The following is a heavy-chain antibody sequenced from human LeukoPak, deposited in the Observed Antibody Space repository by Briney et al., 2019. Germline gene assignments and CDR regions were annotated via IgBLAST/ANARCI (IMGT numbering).Heavy chain of an antibody. Sequence: SETLSLTCTVSGGSISSSSYYWGWIRQPPGKGLEWTGSIYYSGSTYYNPSLKSRVTISVDTSKNQFSLKLSSVTAADTAVYYCARDRGYSYGAFDYWGQGTLVTVSS. CDR3: ARDRGYSYGAFDY. J-gene: IGHJ4*02. D-gene: IGHD5-18*01. CDR2: IYYSGST. V-gene: IGHV4-39*07. CDR1: GGSISSSSYY.